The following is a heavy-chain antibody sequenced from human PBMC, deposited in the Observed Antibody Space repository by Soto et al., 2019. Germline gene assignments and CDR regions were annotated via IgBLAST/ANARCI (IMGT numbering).Heavy chain of an antibody. CDR2: ISYDGSNK. Sequence: QVQLVESGGGVVQPGRSLRLSCAASGFTFSSYGMHWVRQAPGKGLEWVAVISYDGSNKYYADSVKGRFTISRDNSKNTRYLQMNSLRAEDTAVYYCSKEGSNQSKNRKGAYYYGMDVWGQGTTVTVSS. D-gene: IGHD2-2*01. J-gene: IGHJ6*02. CDR3: SKEGSNQSKNRKGAYYYGMDV. CDR1: GFTFSSYG. V-gene: IGHV3-30*18.